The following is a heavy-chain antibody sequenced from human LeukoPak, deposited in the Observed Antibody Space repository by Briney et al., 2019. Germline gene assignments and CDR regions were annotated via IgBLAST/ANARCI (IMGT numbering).Heavy chain of an antibody. CDR2: INHSGST. CDR3: ARGRAVLRAFDY. J-gene: IGHJ4*02. Sequence: PSDTLSLTCAVYGGSFSGYYWSWIRQPPGKGLEWIGEINHSGSTNYNPSLKSRVTISVDTSKNQFSLKLSSVTAADTAVYYCARGRAVLRAFDYWGQGTLVTVSS. CDR1: GGSFSGYY. V-gene: IGHV4-34*01. D-gene: IGHD3-10*01.